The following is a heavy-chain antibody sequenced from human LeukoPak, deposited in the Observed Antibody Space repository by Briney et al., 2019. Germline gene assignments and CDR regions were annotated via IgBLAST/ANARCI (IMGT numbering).Heavy chain of an antibody. CDR1: GGSISSSSYY. J-gene: IGHJ5*02. Sequence: SETLSLTCTVSGGSISSSSYYWGWIRQPPGKGLEWIGYIYYSGSTNYNPSLKSRVTISVDTSKNQFSLKLSSVTAADTAVYYCARDQDYGGNENWFDPWGQGTLVTVSS. CDR3: ARDQDYGGNENWFDP. CDR2: IYYSGST. V-gene: IGHV4-61*01. D-gene: IGHD4-23*01.